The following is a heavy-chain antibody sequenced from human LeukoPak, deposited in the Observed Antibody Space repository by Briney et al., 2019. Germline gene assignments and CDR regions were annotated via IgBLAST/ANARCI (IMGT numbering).Heavy chain of an antibody. CDR1: GGSLSPYY. D-gene: IGHD2-2*02. CDR3: AKDRVVVPAAIRAAGDLSRYYMDV. CDR2: VNSTGTT. J-gene: IGHJ6*03. V-gene: IGHV4-4*08. Sequence: SDTLSLTCTVSGGSLSPYYWTWIRQSPGKGLEWIGYVNSTGTTNYNPSLKSRVSMSVDASKNQFSLKLSSVTAADTAVYYCAKDRVVVPAAIRAAGDLSRYYMDVWGKGTTVTVSS.